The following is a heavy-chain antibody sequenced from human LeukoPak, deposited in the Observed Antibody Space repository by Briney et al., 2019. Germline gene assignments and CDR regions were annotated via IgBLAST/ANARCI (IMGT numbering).Heavy chain of an antibody. CDR3: TRARDEYYFDY. V-gene: IGHV3-33*01. CDR1: GFTFRSFG. CDR2: IWYDGSNK. Sequence: GGSLRLSCAASGFTFRSFGMHWVRQAPGKGLEWVAVIWYDGSNKYYADSVKGRFTISKDNSKNTLYLQMNSLRVEDTAVYYCTRARDEYYFDYWGQGALVTVSS. D-gene: IGHD6-6*01. J-gene: IGHJ4*02.